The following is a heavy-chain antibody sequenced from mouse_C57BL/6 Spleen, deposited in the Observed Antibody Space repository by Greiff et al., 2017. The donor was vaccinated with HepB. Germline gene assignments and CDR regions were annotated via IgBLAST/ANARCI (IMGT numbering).Heavy chain of an antibody. D-gene: IGHD1-1*01. CDR3: ARSITTVVAPFDY. J-gene: IGHJ4*01. CDR2: INPSNGGS. CDR1: GYTFTSYW. Sequence: QVQLQQPGTELVKPGASVKLSCKASGYTFTSYWMHWVKQRPGQGLEWIGNINPSNGGSNYNEKFKSKATLTVDKSSSTAYMQLSSLTSEDSAVYYCARSITTVVAPFDYWGQGTSVTVSS. V-gene: IGHV1-53*01.